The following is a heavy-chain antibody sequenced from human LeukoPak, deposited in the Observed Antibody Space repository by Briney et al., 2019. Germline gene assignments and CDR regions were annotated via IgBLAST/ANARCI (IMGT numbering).Heavy chain of an antibody. Sequence: PSETLSLTCTVSGGSISSYYWSWIRQPPGKGLEWIGYIYYSGSTNYNPSLKSRVTISVDTSKNQFSLKLSSVTAADTAVYYCARGVVVVVAATGEAEYFQHWGQGTLVTVSS. V-gene: IGHV4-59*12. D-gene: IGHD2-15*01. CDR2: IYYSGST. CDR3: ARGVVVVVAATGEAEYFQH. CDR1: GGSISSYY. J-gene: IGHJ1*01.